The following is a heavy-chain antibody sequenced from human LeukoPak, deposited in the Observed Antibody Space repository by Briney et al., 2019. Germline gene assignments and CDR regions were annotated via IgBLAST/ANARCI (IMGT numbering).Heavy chain of an antibody. V-gene: IGHV5-51*01. D-gene: IGHD3-22*01. CDR2: IYPGDSDT. J-gene: IGHJ5*02. CDR1: GYSFTSYW. CDR3: ARHEAPYYYDSSGYYGWFDP. Sequence: GESLKIPCKGSGYSFTSYWIGWVRQMPGKGLEWMGIIYPGDSDTRYSPSFQGQVTISADKSISTAYLQWSSLKASDTAMYYCARHEAPYYYDSSGYYGWFDPWGQGTLVTVSS.